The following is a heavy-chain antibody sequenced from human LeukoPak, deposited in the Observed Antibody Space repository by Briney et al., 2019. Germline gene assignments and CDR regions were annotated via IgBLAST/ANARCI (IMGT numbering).Heavy chain of an antibody. Sequence: PGGSLRLSCAAPGFTFSNYAMSWVRQAPGKGLEWVSAISGSGDNTYYADSVRGRFTISRDNSKDTLYLQMNNLRAVDTAMYYCAKDGRYYFGSGSYPFDSWGQGTRVTVSS. J-gene: IGHJ5*01. CDR2: ISGSGDNT. V-gene: IGHV3-23*01. D-gene: IGHD3-10*01. CDR1: GFTFSNYA. CDR3: AKDGRYYFGSGSYPFDS.